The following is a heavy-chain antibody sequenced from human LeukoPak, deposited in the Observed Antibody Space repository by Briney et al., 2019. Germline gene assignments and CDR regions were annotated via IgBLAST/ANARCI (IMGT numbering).Heavy chain of an antibody. Sequence: SETLSLTCTVSGGSVSSGNNYWSWIRQPPGKGLEWIGYIYNSGSTNYNPSLKSRVTISMDTSKNQFSLKLSSVTAADTAVYYCARGSVYYYDSSGHPWGQGTLVTVSS. CDR1: GGSVSSGNNY. V-gene: IGHV4-61*01. CDR3: ARGSVYYYDSSGHP. D-gene: IGHD3-22*01. CDR2: IYNSGST. J-gene: IGHJ5*02.